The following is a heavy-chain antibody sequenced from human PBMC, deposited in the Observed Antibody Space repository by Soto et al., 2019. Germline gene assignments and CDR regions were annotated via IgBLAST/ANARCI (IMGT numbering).Heavy chain of an antibody. CDR2: IYTSGST. J-gene: IGHJ4*02. V-gene: IGHV4-4*07. CDR1: GGSISSYY. Sequence: LSLTFTVSGGSISSYYWSWIRQPAGKGLEWIGRIYTSGSTNYNPSLKSRVTMSVDTSKNQFSLKLSSVTAADTAVYYCARVREHDYGIFFDYWGQGTLVTVSS. CDR3: ARVREHDYGIFFDY. D-gene: IGHD4-17*01.